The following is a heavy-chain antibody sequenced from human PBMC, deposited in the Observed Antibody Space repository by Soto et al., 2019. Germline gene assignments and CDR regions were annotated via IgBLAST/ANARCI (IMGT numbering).Heavy chain of an antibody. CDR1: GFTVSNTY. D-gene: IGHD2-2*01. J-gene: IGHJ5*02. CDR3: ARALPVAKGGFEP. Sequence: EVQLVETGGGLIQPGGSLRLSCAASGFTVSNTYMTWVRQPPGKGLECVSVIYTAGGTNYADSVKGRFIISRDTSKNTLSLQMNSLRAEDTAVYYCARALPVAKGGFEPWGQGTLVTVSS. V-gene: IGHV3-53*02. CDR2: IYTAGGT.